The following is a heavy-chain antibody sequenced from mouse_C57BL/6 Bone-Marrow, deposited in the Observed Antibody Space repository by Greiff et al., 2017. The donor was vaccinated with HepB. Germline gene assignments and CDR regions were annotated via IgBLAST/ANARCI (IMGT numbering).Heavy chain of an antibody. Sequence: EVQLQQSGPVLVKPGASVKMSCKASGYTFTDYYMNWVKQSHGKSLEWIGVINPYNGGTSYNQKFKGKATLTVNKSSSTAYMELRSLTSEDSAVYYCARDGYYTYWYFDVWGTGTTVTVSS. CDR1: GYTFTDYY. CDR2: INPYNGGT. V-gene: IGHV1-19*01. D-gene: IGHD2-3*01. J-gene: IGHJ1*03. CDR3: ARDGYYTYWYFDV.